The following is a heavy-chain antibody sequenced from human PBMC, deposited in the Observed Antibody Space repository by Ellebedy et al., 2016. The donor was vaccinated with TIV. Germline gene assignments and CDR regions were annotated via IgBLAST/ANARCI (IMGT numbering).Heavy chain of an antibody. V-gene: IGHV4-34*01. J-gene: IGHJ4*02. Sequence: SETLSLXXAVYGGSFSGYYWSWIRQPPGKGLEWIGEINHSGSTNYNPSLKSRVTISVDTSKNQFSLKLSSVTAADTAVYYCARGRGITGMAIYWGQGTLVTVSS. CDR2: INHSGST. CDR3: ARGRGITGMAIY. CDR1: GGSFSGYY. D-gene: IGHD1-20*01.